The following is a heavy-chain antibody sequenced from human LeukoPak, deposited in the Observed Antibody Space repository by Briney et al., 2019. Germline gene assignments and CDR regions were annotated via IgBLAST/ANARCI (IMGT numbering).Heavy chain of an antibody. CDR2: IYYSGST. J-gene: IGHJ3*02. Sequence: SETLSLTCTVSGGSISSSSYYWGWIRQPPGKGLEWIGSIYYSGSTYYNPSLKSRVTISVDTSKNQFSLKLSSVTAADTAVYYWARLGGLPAQGAFDIWGQGTMVTVSS. V-gene: IGHV4-39*07. CDR3: ARLGGLPAQGAFDI. D-gene: IGHD2-15*01. CDR1: GGSISSSSYY.